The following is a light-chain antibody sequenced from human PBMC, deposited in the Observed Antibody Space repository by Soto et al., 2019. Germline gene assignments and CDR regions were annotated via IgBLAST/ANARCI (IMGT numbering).Light chain of an antibody. J-gene: IGKJ4*01. V-gene: IGKV1-12*01. CDR2: AAS. Sequence: DIQMTHSPSSFPASVGNRATITCRPSQGIGSWLAWYQQKPGKAPKLLIYAASSLQSGVPSRFSGSGSGTDFTLTISSLQPEDFATYYCQQANSFPLTFGGGTKVEIK. CDR1: QGIGSW. CDR3: QQANSFPLT.